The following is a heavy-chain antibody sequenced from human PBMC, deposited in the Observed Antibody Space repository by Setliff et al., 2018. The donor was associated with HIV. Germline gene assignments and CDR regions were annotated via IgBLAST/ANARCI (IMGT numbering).Heavy chain of an antibody. CDR3: ATDRDGWYNPHLYS. V-gene: IGHV3-74*01. J-gene: IGHJ4*02. CDR2: INGDESRT. CDR1: GFTLSGHW. D-gene: IGHD6-19*01. Sequence: PGGSLRLSCAASGFTLSGHWMHWVRQAPGKGLVWLARINGDESRTTYADSVKGRFTISRDNVENTLYLEINSLRVEDTGVYYCATDRDGWYNPHLYSWGQGTLVTVSS.